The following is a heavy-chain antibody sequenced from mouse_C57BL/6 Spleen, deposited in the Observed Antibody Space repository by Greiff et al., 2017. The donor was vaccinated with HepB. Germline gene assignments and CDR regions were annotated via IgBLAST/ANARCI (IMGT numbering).Heavy chain of an antibody. D-gene: IGHD1-1*01. CDR3: AREGIPITTVVATDWYFDV. Sequence: VQLQQSGAELARPGASVKLSCKASGYTFTSYGISWVKQRTGQGLEWIGEIYPRSGNTYYNEKFKGKATLTADKSSSTAYMELRSLTSADSAVYFCAREGIPITTVVATDWYFDVWGTGTTVTVSS. J-gene: IGHJ1*03. CDR1: GYTFTSYG. CDR2: IYPRSGNT. V-gene: IGHV1-81*01.